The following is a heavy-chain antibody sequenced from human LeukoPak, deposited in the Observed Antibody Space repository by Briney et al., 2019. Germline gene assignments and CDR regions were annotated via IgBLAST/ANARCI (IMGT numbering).Heavy chain of an antibody. CDR2: IYCSGST. Sequence: SGTLSLTCTGSGGSVSSCRYYWSWIAQPQGKGLEWIGSIYCSGSTNYNPSHKSRVTISVDTSKNQFSLKLSSVTAADTAVFDCARMEAWVVPTGPRGFDHWGQGTLVTVSS. J-gene: IGHJ4*02. V-gene: IGHV4-61*01. CDR3: ARMEAWVVPTGPRGFDH. CDR1: GGSVSSCRYY. D-gene: IGHD6-19*01.